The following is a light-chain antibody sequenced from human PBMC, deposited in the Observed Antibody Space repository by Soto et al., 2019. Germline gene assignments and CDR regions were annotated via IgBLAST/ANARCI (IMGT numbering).Light chain of an antibody. V-gene: IGLV2-23*01. CDR2: EGS. J-gene: IGLJ1*01. CDR3: CSYAGSSTYV. Sequence: QSVLTQPASVSGSPGQSITISCTGTSSDVGSYNLVSWYQQHPGKAPKLMSYEGSKRPSGVSNRFSGSKSGNTASLTISGLQAEDDADYYCCSYAGSSTYVFGTGTKLTVL. CDR1: SSDVGSYNL.